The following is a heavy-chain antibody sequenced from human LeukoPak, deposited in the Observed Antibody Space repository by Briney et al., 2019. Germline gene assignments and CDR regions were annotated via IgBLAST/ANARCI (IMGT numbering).Heavy chain of an antibody. CDR3: AREMLAAVAAQS. CDR2: ITSSSSYI. V-gene: IGHV3-21*01. D-gene: IGHD6-19*01. Sequence: GGSLRLSCAASGFTFSSYSMNWVRQAPGKGLEWVSSITSSSSYIYYADSVKGRFTISRDNAKNSLYLQMNSLRAEDAAVYYCAREMLAAVAAQSWGQGTLVTVSS. CDR1: GFTFSSYS. J-gene: IGHJ5*02.